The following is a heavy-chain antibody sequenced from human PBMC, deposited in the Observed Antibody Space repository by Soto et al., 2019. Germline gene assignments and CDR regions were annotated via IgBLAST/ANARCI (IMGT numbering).Heavy chain of an antibody. CDR3: XRVRIVGAREIDF. CDR2: ISGYNGDI. Sequence: QVHLVQSGGEVKKPGASVKVSCKASGYTFNRHGITWVRQAPGQGLEWMGWISGYNGDINYEQKFQGRVTLSSDTLTSTVYLELKSLXXDDXAXXXXXRVRIVGAREIDFWGQGTLVTVSS. V-gene: IGHV1-18*04. J-gene: IGHJ4*02. CDR1: GYTFNRHG. D-gene: IGHD1-26*01.